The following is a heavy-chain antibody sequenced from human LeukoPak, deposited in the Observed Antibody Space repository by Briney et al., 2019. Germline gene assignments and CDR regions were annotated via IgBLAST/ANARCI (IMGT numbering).Heavy chain of an antibody. D-gene: IGHD4-17*01. CDR3: ARRGYGDDDAFDI. J-gene: IGHJ3*02. Sequence: SETLSLTCTVSGGSISSYYWSWIRQPPGKGLEWIGYIYYSGSTNYNPFLKSRVTISVDTSKNQFSLKLSSVTAADTAVYYCARRGYGDDDAFDIWGQGTMVTVSS. V-gene: IGHV4-59*08. CDR2: IYYSGST. CDR1: GGSISSYY.